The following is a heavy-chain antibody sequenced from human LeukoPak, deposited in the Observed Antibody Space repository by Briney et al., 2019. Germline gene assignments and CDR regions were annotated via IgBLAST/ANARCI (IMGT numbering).Heavy chain of an antibody. Sequence: SSETLSLTCTVSGGSISSYYWSWIRQPPGKGLEWIGYIYYSGSTNYNPSLKSRVTISVDTSKNQFSLKLSSVTAADTAVYYCARAHSIASYYYGVDVWGQGTTVTVSS. CDR2: IYYSGST. CDR3: ARAHSIASYYYGVDV. D-gene: IGHD2/OR15-2a*01. J-gene: IGHJ6*02. V-gene: IGHV4-59*01. CDR1: GGSISSYY.